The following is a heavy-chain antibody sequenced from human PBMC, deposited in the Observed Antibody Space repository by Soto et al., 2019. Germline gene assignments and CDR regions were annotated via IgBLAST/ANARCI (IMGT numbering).Heavy chain of an antibody. J-gene: IGHJ4*02. D-gene: IGHD6-19*01. CDR1: GGSISSYY. CDR2: IYTSGST. V-gene: IGHV4-4*07. Sequence: PSETLSLTCTVSGGSISSYYWSWIRQPAGKGLEWIGRIYTSGSTNYNPSLKSRVTMSVDTSKNQFSLKLSSVTAADTAVYYCARVSSIAVAGPSSFFHRFDYWGQGTLVTVSS. CDR3: ARVSSIAVAGPSSFFHRFDY.